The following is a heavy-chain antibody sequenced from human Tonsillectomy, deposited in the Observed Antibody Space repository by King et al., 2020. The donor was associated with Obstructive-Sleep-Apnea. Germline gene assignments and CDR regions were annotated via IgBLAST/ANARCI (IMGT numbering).Heavy chain of an antibody. V-gene: IGHV4-39*07. J-gene: IGHJ5*02. CDR3: ARAPPPITIFGVVFAFDP. CDR2: IYYSGST. D-gene: IGHD3-3*01. Sequence: QLQESGPGLVKPSETLSLTCTVSGGSISSSSYYWGWIRQPPGNGLEWIGSIYYSGSTNYNPSLKSRVTISVDTSRNQFSLKLSSVTAADTAVYYCARAPPPITIFGVVFAFDPWGQGTLVTVSS. CDR1: GGSISSSSYY.